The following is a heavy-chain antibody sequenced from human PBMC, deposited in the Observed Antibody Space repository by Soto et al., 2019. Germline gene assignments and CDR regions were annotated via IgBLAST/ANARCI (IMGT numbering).Heavy chain of an antibody. CDR3: ARSGTTIFGVVIEDYYYYMDV. CDR1: GGSISSYY. J-gene: IGHJ6*03. V-gene: IGHV4-59*08. D-gene: IGHD3-3*01. Sequence: SETLSLTCTVSGGSISSYYWSWIRQPPGKGLEWIGYIYYSGSTNYNPSLKSRVTISVDTSKNQFSLKLSSVTAADTAVYYCARSGTTIFGVVIEDYYYYMDVWGKGTTVTVSS. CDR2: IYYSGST.